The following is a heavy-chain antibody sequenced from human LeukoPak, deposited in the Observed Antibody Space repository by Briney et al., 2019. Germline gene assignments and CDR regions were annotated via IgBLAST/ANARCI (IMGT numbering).Heavy chain of an antibody. CDR1: GFTFSDYY. CDR3: AREDFYFDY. CDR2: ISNDGSNK. D-gene: IGHD3/OR15-3a*01. J-gene: IGHJ4*02. V-gene: IGHV3-30-3*01. Sequence: GGSLRLSCAASGFTFSDYYMSWIRQAPGKGLEWVAAISNDGSNKYYADSVKGRFSISRDNSKNTLYLQMNSLSAEDTAVYYCAREDFYFDYWGQGALVTVSS.